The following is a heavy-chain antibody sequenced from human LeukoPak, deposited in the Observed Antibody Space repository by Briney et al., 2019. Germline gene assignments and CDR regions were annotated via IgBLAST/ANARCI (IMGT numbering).Heavy chain of an antibody. J-gene: IGHJ5*02. CDR2: ISGSGGST. D-gene: IGHD6-6*01. CDR3: AKGIAARKPNWFDP. CDR1: GFTFSSYA. V-gene: IGHV3-23*01. Sequence: GGSLRLSCAASGFTFSSYAMSWVRQAPGKGLEWVSAISGSGGSTYYEDSVKGRFTISRDNSKNPLYLQMNSLRAEDTAVYYCAKGIAARKPNWFDPWGQGPLVTVSS.